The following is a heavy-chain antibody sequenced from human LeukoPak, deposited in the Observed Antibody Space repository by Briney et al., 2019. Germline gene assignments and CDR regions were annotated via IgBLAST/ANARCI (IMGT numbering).Heavy chain of an antibody. CDR1: GGSFSGYY. V-gene: IGHV4-34*01. CDR3: ARGKISSGWYQGFDY. Sequence: SETLSLTCAVYGGSFSGYYWSWIHQPPGKGLEWIGEINHSGSTNYNPSLKSRVTISVDTSKNQFSLKLSSVTAADTAVYYCARGKISSGWYQGFDYWGQGTLVTVSS. D-gene: IGHD6-19*01. J-gene: IGHJ4*02. CDR2: INHSGST.